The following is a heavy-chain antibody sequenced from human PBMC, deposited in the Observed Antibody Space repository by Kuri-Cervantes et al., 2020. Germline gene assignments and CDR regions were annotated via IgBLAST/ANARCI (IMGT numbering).Heavy chain of an antibody. D-gene: IGHD2-2*01. J-gene: IGHJ6*03. CDR2: IRVSGETT. Sequence: GGSLRLSCAASGFTFSGYAMTWVRQAPGKGLEWVSGIRVSGETTYYVDSVKGRFIMSRDNPENSVYLQMNNLRAEDTAVYYCAKDTCSCISCYAPDYSYYLDVWGKGTTVTVSS. V-gene: IGHV3-23*01. CDR1: GFTFSGYA. CDR3: AKDTCSCISCYAPDYSYYLDV.